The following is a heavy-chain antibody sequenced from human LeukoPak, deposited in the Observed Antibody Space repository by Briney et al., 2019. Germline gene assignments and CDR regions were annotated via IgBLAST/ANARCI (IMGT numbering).Heavy chain of an antibody. CDR2: IYPGDSDT. Sequence: GASLKISCKGSGSRFTSYWIGWVRQMPGKGLEWMGIIYPGDSDTRYSPSFQGQVTISADKSINTAYLQWSSLKASDTAMYYCARRNYDILTGYLYNWFDPWGQGTLVTVSS. CDR3: ARRNYDILTGYLYNWFDP. J-gene: IGHJ5*02. V-gene: IGHV5-51*01. D-gene: IGHD3-9*01. CDR1: GSRFTSYW.